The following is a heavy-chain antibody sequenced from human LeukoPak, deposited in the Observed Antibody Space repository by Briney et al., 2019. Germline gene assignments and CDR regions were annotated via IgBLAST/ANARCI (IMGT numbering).Heavy chain of an antibody. J-gene: IGHJ5*02. CDR3: ARDRVVVPAAMHNWFDP. Sequence: ASVKVSCKVSGYTLTELSMHWVRQAPGKGLEWMEGFDPEDGETIYAQKFQGRVTITADESTSTAYMELSSLRSEDTAVYYCARDRVVVPAAMHNWFDPWGQGTLVTVSS. CDR1: GYTLTELS. CDR2: FDPEDGET. V-gene: IGHV1-24*01. D-gene: IGHD2-2*01.